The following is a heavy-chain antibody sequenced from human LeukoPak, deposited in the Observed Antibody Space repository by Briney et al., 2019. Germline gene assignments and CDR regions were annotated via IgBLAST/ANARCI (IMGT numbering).Heavy chain of an antibody. J-gene: IGHJ4*02. V-gene: IGHV4-59*01. Sequence: SETLSLTCTVSGGSLSSYYWSWIRQPPGKGLEWIGYIYYSGSTNYNPSLKSRVTISVDTSKNQFSLKLSSVTAADTAVYYCARAVYDFWSGYFDYWGQGTLVTVSS. CDR1: GGSLSSYY. CDR2: IYYSGST. D-gene: IGHD3-3*01. CDR3: ARAVYDFWSGYFDY.